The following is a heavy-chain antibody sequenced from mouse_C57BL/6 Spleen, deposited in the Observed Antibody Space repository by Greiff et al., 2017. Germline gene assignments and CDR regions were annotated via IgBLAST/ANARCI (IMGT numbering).Heavy chain of an antibody. J-gene: IGHJ4*01. CDR3: ARGYYDYDGNAMDY. V-gene: IGHV1-81*01. Sequence: VQLQQSGAELARPGASVKLSCKASGYTFTSYGISWVKQRTGQGLEWIGEIYPRSGNTYYNEKFKGKATLTADKSSSTAYMELRSLTSEDSAVYVCARGYYDYDGNAMDYWGQGTSVTVSA. CDR2: IYPRSGNT. CDR1: GYTFTSYG. D-gene: IGHD2-4*01.